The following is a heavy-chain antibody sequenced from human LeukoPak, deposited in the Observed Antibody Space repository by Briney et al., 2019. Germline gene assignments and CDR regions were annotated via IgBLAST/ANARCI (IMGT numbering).Heavy chain of an antibody. V-gene: IGHV4-34*01. CDR3: ARARVWGSYRSGLLDY. D-gene: IGHD3-16*02. CDR1: GGSFSGYY. J-gene: IGHJ4*02. Sequence: PSETLSLTCAVYGGSFSGYYWSWIRQPPGKGLEWIGEINHSGSTNYNPSLKSRVPISVDTSKNQFSLKLSSVTAADTAVYYCARARVWGSYRSGLLDYWGQGTLVTVSS. CDR2: INHSGST.